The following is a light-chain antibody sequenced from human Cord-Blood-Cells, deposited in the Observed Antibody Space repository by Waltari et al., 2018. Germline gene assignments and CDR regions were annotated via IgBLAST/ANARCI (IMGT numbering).Light chain of an antibody. CDR3: CSYAGSVV. J-gene: IGLJ2*01. Sequence: QSALTQPRSVSGSPGQSVTISCTGTSSDVGGYNHVSWSQHHPGKAPKLMIYDVSKRPSGVPDRFSGSKSGNTASLTISGLQAEDEADYYCCSYAGSVVFGGGTKLTVL. V-gene: IGLV2-11*01. CDR2: DVS. CDR1: SSDVGGYNH.